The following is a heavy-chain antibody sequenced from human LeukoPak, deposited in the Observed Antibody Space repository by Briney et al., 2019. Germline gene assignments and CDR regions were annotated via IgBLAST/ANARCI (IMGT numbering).Heavy chain of an antibody. V-gene: IGHV3-21*01. CDR3: ARDWGGYCSSTSCYSHMDV. D-gene: IGHD2-2*01. J-gene: IGHJ6*03. CDR2: IISSSAYI. Sequence: KPGGSLRLSCAASGFTFSSYWMSWVRQAPGKGLEWVSSIISSSAYIFYADSVKGRFTISRDNAKNSLYLQMNSLRAEDTAVYYCARDWGGYCSSTSCYSHMDVWGKGTTVTVSS. CDR1: GFTFSSYW.